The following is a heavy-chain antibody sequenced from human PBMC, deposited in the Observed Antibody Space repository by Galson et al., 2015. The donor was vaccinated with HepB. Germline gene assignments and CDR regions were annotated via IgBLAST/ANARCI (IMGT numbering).Heavy chain of an antibody. D-gene: IGHD3-22*01. V-gene: IGHV3-21*01. Sequence: SLRLSCAASGFTFSPYTLTWVRQAPGKGLEWVSSIISSCSSIYYADSVKGRFTISRDNAKDSLYLQMNSLRAEDTAVYYCARERGGYYYDFWGQGTLVTVSS. J-gene: IGHJ4*02. CDR1: GFTFSPYT. CDR2: IISSCSSI. CDR3: ARERGGYYYDF.